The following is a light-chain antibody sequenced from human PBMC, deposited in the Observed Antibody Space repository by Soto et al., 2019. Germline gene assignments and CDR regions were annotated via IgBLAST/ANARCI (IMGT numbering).Light chain of an antibody. Sequence: DIQMTQSPSTLSASVGYKVTITCRASQSISSWLAWYQQKPGKAPKLLIYKASTLKSGVPSRFSGSGSGTEFTLTITSLQPDDFATYYCQQYNSYPWTFGQGTKVDI. V-gene: IGKV1-5*03. CDR3: QQYNSYPWT. CDR1: QSISSW. CDR2: KAS. J-gene: IGKJ1*01.